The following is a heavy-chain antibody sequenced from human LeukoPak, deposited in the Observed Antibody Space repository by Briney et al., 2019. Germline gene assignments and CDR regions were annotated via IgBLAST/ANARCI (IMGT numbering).Heavy chain of an antibody. J-gene: IGHJ6*02. D-gene: IGHD6-13*01. Sequence: GASVKVSSKASGGTFISYAISWVRQAPGQGREWMGRIIPIFGIANYAQKFQGRVTITADKSTSTAYMELSSLRSEDTAVYYCARVDAAAASSVYYYGMDVWGQGTTVTVSS. CDR1: GGTFISYA. V-gene: IGHV1-69*04. CDR2: IIPIFGIA. CDR3: ARVDAAAASSVYYYGMDV.